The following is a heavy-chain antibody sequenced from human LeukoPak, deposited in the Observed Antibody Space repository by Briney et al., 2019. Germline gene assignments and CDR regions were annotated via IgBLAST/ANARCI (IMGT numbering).Heavy chain of an antibody. V-gene: IGHV3-23*01. Sequence: GGSLRLSCAASGFTFSSYAMSWVRQAPGKGLEWVSAISGSGGSTYYADSVKGRFTISRDNSKNTLYLQMNSLRAEVTAVYYCAKDPAYVFGSVYYFHYGAQGTLVTVPS. J-gene: IGHJ4*02. CDR3: AKDPAYVFGSVYYFHY. D-gene: IGHD3-3*01. CDR1: GFTFSSYA. CDR2: ISGSGGST.